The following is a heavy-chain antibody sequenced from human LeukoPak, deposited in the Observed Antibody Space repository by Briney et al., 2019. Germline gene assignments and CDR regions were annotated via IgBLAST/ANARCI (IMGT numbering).Heavy chain of an antibody. CDR2: ISYDGSNK. J-gene: IGHJ6*04. CDR1: GFTFSDYE. V-gene: IGHV3-30*18. D-gene: IGHD2-2*01. Sequence: PGGSLRLSCAASGFTFSDYEINWVRQAPGKGLEWVAVISYDGSNKYYADSVKGRFTISRDNSKNTLYLQMNSLRAEDTAVYYCAKDIVVVPAALNFYGMDVWGKGTTVTVSS. CDR3: AKDIVVVPAALNFYGMDV.